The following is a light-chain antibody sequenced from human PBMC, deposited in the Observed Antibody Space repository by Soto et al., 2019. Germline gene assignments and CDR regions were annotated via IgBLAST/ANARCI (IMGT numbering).Light chain of an antibody. Sequence: QSALTQPRSVSGSPGQSVTISCTGTNSDVGAYTFVSWYQQLPGKAPKLIISAVSYRPSGVPDRFSGSKSGNTASLTISGLQTEDEADYYCGSWDSSLSAYVFGTGTKVTVL. CDR1: NSDVGAYTF. J-gene: IGLJ1*01. CDR2: AVS. V-gene: IGLV2-11*01. CDR3: GSWDSSLSAYV.